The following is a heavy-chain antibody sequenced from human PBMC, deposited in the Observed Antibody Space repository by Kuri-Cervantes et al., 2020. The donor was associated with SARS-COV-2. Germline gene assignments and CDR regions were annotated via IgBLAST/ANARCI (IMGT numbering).Heavy chain of an antibody. CDR3: ARLLGDYGSSSYDVQHYLDY. J-gene: IGHJ4*02. Sequence: GGSLRLSCEVSGFTFSDYGMHWVRQAPANGLEWVAIIPYDGSKRYYTDSVKGRFTISKDISKNTLYLEMNSLRVEDTAVYYCARLLGDYGSSSYDVQHYLDYWGQGTLVTVSS. CDR1: GFTFSDYG. D-gene: IGHD4/OR15-4a*01. CDR2: IPYDGSKR. V-gene: IGHV3-30-3*01.